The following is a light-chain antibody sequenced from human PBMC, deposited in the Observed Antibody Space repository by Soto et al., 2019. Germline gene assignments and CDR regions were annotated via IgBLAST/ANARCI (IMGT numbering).Light chain of an antibody. J-gene: IGLJ1*01. V-gene: IGLV1-40*01. CDR2: GNT. CDR3: QSYASSLSVNYV. CDR1: SSNIGAGYD. Sequence: QSALTQPPSVSGAPGQRVTISCTGSSSNIGAGYDVHWYQQLPGTAPKILIYGNTNRPSGVPDRFSGSKSGTSASLAITGLQAEDEADYYCQSYASSLSVNYVFGTGTKVTVL.